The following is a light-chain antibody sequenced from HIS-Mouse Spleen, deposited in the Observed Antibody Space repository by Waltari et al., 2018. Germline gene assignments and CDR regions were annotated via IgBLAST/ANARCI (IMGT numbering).Light chain of an antibody. Sequence: QSALTQPASVSGSPGQSITISCTGTSREVGGLNYVSCYQQHPGKAPNLMIYDVSNRPSGVSNRFSGSKSGNTASLTISGLQAEDEADYYCSSYTSSSFNVVFGGGTKLTVL. CDR2: DVS. V-gene: IGLV2-14*03. CDR3: SSYTSSSFNVV. J-gene: IGLJ2*01. CDR1: SREVGGLNY.